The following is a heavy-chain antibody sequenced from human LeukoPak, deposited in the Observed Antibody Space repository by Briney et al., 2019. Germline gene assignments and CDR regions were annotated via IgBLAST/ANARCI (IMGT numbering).Heavy chain of an antibody. J-gene: IGHJ5*02. CDR3: ASLGRTIFGVVTDPLRRWFDP. CDR2: ISYDGSNK. D-gene: IGHD3-3*01. V-gene: IGHV3-30-3*01. Sequence: GGSLRLSCAASGFTFSSYAMHWVRQAPGKGLEWVAVISYDGSNKYYADSVKGRFTISRDNSKNTLYLQMNSLRAEDTAVYYCASLGRTIFGVVTDPLRRWFDPWGQGTLVTVSS. CDR1: GFTFSSYA.